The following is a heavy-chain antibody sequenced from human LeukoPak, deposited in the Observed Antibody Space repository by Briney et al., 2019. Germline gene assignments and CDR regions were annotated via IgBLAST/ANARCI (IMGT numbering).Heavy chain of an antibody. D-gene: IGHD6-19*01. CDR2: ISGSGGST. Sequence: PGGSLRLSCAASGFTFSKYWLHWLRQAPGKGLEWVSAISGSGGSTYYADSVKGRFTISRDNSKNTLYLQMNSLRAEDTAVYYCATLGYSSGWPRANYWGQGTLVTVSS. V-gene: IGHV3-23*01. CDR3: ATLGYSSGWPRANY. J-gene: IGHJ4*02. CDR1: GFTFSKYW.